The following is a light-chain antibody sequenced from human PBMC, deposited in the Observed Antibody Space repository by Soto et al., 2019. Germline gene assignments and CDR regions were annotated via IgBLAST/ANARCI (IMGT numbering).Light chain of an antibody. J-gene: IGKJ4*01. Sequence: DIQMTQSPSSLYASVGDRVTITCQASQDISHYLNWYQQKPGKAPKLLIYDASNLETGVPSRFSGSGSGTDFTFTISSLQPEDIATYYCQQYDNLPLTFGGGTKVEIK. CDR2: DAS. CDR3: QQYDNLPLT. V-gene: IGKV1-33*01. CDR1: QDISHY.